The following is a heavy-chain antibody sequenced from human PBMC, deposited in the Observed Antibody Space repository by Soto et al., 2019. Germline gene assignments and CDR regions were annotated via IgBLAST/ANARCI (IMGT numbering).Heavy chain of an antibody. CDR2: IIPIFGTA. J-gene: IGHJ3*02. CDR1: GGTFSSYA. D-gene: IGHD5-12*01. Sequence: QVQLVQSGAEVKKPGSSVKVSCKASGGTFSSYAISWVRQAPGQGLEWMGGIIPIFGTANYAQKFQGRVTITADESTSTAYMELSSLRSEDTAVYYCDSSVDIGATANAFDSWCHGTMVTVSS. CDR3: DSSVDIGATANAFDS. V-gene: IGHV1-69*01.